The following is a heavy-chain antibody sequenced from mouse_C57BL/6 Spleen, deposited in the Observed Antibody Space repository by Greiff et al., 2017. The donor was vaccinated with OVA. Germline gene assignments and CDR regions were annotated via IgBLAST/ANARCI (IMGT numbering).Heavy chain of an antibody. CDR2: INPNNGGT. J-gene: IGHJ2*01. D-gene: IGHD2-10*01. V-gene: IGHV1-26*01. CDR3: ARSAYYGNYYFDY. Sequence: VQLQQSGPELVKPGASVKISCKASGYTFTDYYMNWVKQSHGKSLEWIGDINPNNGGTSYNQKFKGKATLTVDKSSSTAYMELRSLTSEDSAVYDCARSAYYGNYYFDYWGQGTTLTVSS. CDR1: GYTFTDYY.